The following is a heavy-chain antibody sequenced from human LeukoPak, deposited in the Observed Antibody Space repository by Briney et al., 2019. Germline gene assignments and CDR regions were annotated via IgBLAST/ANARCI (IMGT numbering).Heavy chain of an antibody. J-gene: IGHJ6*02. V-gene: IGHV4-34*01. CDR1: GGSFSGYY. CDR2: INHSGST. D-gene: IGHD3-10*01. Sequence: SETLSLTCAVYGGSFSGYYWSWIRQPPGKGLEWIGEINHSGSTNYNPSLKSRVTISVDTSKNQFSLKLSSVTAADTAVYYCARGIYGSGSYSPGYYYYGRDVWGQGTTVTVSS. CDR3: ARGIYGSGSYSPGYYYYGRDV.